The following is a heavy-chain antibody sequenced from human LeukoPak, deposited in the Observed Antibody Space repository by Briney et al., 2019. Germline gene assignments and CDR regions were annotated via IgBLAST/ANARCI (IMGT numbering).Heavy chain of an antibody. Sequence: PSETLSLTCAVSGYSITSGYYRGWIRQPPGKGLGWIGNIYHSGSTYYNPSLKSRVTLSVDTSKNQFSLKLTFVTAADTAVYYCARGSAMDYWGQGSLVTVSS. V-gene: IGHV4-38-2*01. J-gene: IGHJ4*02. CDR3: ARGSAMDY. CDR2: IYHSGST. CDR1: GYSITSGYY. D-gene: IGHD1-26*01.